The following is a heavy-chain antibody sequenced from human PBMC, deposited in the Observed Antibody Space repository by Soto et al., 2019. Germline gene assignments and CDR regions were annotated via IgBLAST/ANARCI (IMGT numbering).Heavy chain of an antibody. J-gene: IGHJ5*02. D-gene: IGHD1-26*01. V-gene: IGHV6-1*01. CDR1: GDSFSSKSAA. CDR3: TRALSGSYDH. CDR2: TYYRSKWST. Sequence: LSLTCAISGDSFSSKSAAWNWIRQSPSRGLEWLGRTYYRSKWSTDYAISVKSRITINPDTSNNHFSLQLKSVTPEDTAVYYCTRALSGSYDHWGQGTLVTVSS.